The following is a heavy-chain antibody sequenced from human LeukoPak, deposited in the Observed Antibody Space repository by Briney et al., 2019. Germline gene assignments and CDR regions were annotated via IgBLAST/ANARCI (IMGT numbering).Heavy chain of an antibody. D-gene: IGHD2-2*02. V-gene: IGHV1-69*06. Sequence: SVKVSCKASGGTFSSFGISWVRQAPGQGLEWMGGIIPIFGTANYAQKFQGRVTITADKSTDTAYMELNSLRSEDTAVYYCARVRTCYRESSWFDPWGQGTLVTVSS. CDR3: ARVRTCYRESSWFDP. CDR2: IIPIFGTA. CDR1: GGTFSSFG. J-gene: IGHJ5*02.